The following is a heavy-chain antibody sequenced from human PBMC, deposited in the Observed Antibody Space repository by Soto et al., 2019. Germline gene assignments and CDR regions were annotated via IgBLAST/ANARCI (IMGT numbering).Heavy chain of an antibody. CDR3: ARSGYSSSWERNHYYYGMDV. J-gene: IGHJ6*02. D-gene: IGHD6-13*01. V-gene: IGHV1-3*01. Sequence: QVQLVQSGAEVKKPGASVKVSCTASGYTFTSYAMHWVRQAPGQRLEWMGWINGGNGNTNYAQKLQGRVTMTTDTSTSTAYMELRSLRSDDTAVYYCARSGYSSSWERNHYYYGMDVWGQGTTVTVSS. CDR2: INGGNGNT. CDR1: GYTFTSYA.